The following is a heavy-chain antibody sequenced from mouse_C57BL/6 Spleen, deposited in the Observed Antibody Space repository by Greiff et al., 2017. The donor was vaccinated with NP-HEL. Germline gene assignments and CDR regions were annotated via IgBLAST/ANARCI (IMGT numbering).Heavy chain of an antibody. CDR3: ARWGYGSSYAGY. Sequence: QVQLKESGAELVKPGASVKMSCKASGYTFTSYWITWVKQRPGQGLEWIGDIYPGSGSTNYNEKFKSKATLTVDTSSSTAYMQLSSLTSEDSAVYYCARWGYGSSYAGYWGQGTTLTVSS. CDR1: GYTFTSYW. V-gene: IGHV1-55*01. J-gene: IGHJ2*01. D-gene: IGHD1-1*01. CDR2: IYPGSGST.